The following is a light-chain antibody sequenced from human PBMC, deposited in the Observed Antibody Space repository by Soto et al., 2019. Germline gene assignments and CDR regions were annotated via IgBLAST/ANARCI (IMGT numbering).Light chain of an antibody. J-gene: IGKJ1*01. V-gene: IGKV1-5*03. CDR2: NAS. Sequence: DIVLTQSPATLSLSIGDRVTITCRASQTVSSYLAWYQQKPGKAPKLLIYNASTIETGIPSRFSGSGSGTDFTLTISSLQPEDFATYYCQHYNSYSQTFGQGTKVDIK. CDR3: QHYNSYSQT. CDR1: QTVSSY.